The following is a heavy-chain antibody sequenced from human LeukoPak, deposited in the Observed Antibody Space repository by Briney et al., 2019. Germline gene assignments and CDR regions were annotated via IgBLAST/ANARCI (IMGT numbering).Heavy chain of an antibody. CDR1: GYTFTSYY. Sequence: ASVKVSCKASGYTFTSYYMHWVRQAPGHGLEWMGWINTNTGNPTYAQGFTGRFVFSLDTSVSTAYLQISSLKAEDTAVYYCARAFGSGIEKADYFDYWGQGTLVTVSS. J-gene: IGHJ4*02. D-gene: IGHD3-10*01. CDR2: INTNTGNP. CDR3: ARAFGSGIEKADYFDY. V-gene: IGHV7-4-1*02.